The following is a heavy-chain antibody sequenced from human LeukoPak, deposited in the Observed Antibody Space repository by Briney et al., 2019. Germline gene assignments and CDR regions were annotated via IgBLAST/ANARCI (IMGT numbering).Heavy chain of an antibody. J-gene: IGHJ4*02. Sequence: SVKVSCTASGGTFSSYAISWVRQAPGQGLEWMGGIIPIFGTANYAQKFQGRVTITADESTSTAYMELSSLRSEDTAVCYCARDPSRDGYNYGDYWGQGTLVTVSS. CDR3: ARDPSRDGYNYGDY. V-gene: IGHV1-69*13. CDR2: IIPIFGTA. D-gene: IGHD5-24*01. CDR1: GGTFSSYA.